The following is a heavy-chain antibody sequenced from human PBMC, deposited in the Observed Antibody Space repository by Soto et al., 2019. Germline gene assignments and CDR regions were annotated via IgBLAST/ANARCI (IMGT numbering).Heavy chain of an antibody. CDR2: IWYDGSNK. D-gene: IGHD6-19*01. V-gene: IGHV3-33*01. Sequence: GGSLRLSCAASGFTFSSYGMHWVRQAPGKGLEWVAVIWYDGSNKYYADSVKGRFTISRDNSKNTLYLQMNSLRAEDTAVYYWARALSSGWDYYFDYWGQGTLVTVS. J-gene: IGHJ4*02. CDR3: ARALSSGWDYYFDY. CDR1: GFTFSSYG.